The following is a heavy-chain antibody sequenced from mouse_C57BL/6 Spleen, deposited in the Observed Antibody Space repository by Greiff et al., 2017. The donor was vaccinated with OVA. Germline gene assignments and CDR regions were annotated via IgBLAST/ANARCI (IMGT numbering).Heavy chain of an antibody. Sequence: QVQLKQPGAELVRPGSSVKLSCKASGYTFTSYWMDWVKQRPGQGLEWIGNIYPSDSETHYNQKFKDKATLTVDKSSSTAYMQLSSLTSEDSAVYDCASAPYGSSPYCALDYWGQGTSVTVSS. CDR2: IYPSDSET. CDR3: ASAPYGSSPYCALDY. V-gene: IGHV1-61*01. D-gene: IGHD1-1*01. CDR1: GYTFTSYW. J-gene: IGHJ4*01.